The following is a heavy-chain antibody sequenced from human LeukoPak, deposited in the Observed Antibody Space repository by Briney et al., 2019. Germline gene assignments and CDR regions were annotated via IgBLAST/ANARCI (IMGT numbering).Heavy chain of an antibody. Sequence: HPGRSLRLSCAASGLTFSSYAMHWVRQAPGKGLEWVAVISYDGSNKYYADSVKGRFTISRDNSKNTLYLQMNSLRAEDTAVYYCARVATRTGTTVYWGQGTLVTVSS. J-gene: IGHJ4*02. D-gene: IGHD1-7*01. CDR1: GLTFSSYA. CDR2: ISYDGSNK. CDR3: ARVATRTGTTVY. V-gene: IGHV3-30-3*01.